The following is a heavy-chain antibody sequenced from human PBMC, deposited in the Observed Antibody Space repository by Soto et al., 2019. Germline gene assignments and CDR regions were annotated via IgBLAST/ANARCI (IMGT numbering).Heavy chain of an antibody. V-gene: IGHV4-4*01. CDR2: IYQSRSS. J-gene: IGHJ6*02. CDR3: ARVSGSSYYAIDV. D-gene: IGHD1-26*01. CDR1: GGTISRRNL. Sequence: QVQLQECGPGVMKTAGTLSLTCAVSGGTISRRNLWCWVRQPAGTGREWIGDIYQSRSSNYHPSPTSRGTLSVETSKNQFSLKLSSVTAADTAVYCCARVSGSSYYAIDVWGQGATVTV.